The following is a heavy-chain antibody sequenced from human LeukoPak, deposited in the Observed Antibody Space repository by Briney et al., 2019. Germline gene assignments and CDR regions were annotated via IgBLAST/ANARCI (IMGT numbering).Heavy chain of an antibody. CDR1: GYTXTGSY. CDR3: ARETGYCSGGRCYFIY. D-gene: IGHD2-15*01. CDR2: NNLNSGGT. J-gene: IGHJ4*02. V-gene: IGHV1-2*02. Sequence: ASVKVSCKASGYTXTGSYIHWVRQAPGQGLEWMGWNNLNSGGTSSAQKFQGRVTMTRDTSVSTAYMELSRLRSDDTALYYCARETGYCSGGRCYFIYWGQGTLVTVSS.